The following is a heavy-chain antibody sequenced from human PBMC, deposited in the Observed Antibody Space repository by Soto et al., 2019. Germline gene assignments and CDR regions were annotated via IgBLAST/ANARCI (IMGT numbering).Heavy chain of an antibody. V-gene: IGHV3-53*01. Sequence: QPGGSLRLSCVASGFTVSSNYMSWVRQAPGKGLEWVSVIYSGDSAYYADSVKGRFTISRDTSKNTLYLQMNSLRVEDTAVYYCARDRSSSSFFYFDYWGQGTLVTVSS. D-gene: IGHD6-6*01. J-gene: IGHJ4*02. CDR1: GFTVSSNY. CDR2: IYSGDSA. CDR3: ARDRSSSSFFYFDY.